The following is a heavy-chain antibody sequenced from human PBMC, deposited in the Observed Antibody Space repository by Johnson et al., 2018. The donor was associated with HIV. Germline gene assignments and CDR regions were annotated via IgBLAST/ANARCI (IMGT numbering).Heavy chain of an antibody. J-gene: IGHJ3*02. CDR3: ASAAFYYDPSGYLTRPRAFDI. V-gene: IGHV3-11*01. D-gene: IGHD3-22*01. CDR2: ISSSGSTI. CDR1: GFTFRDYY. Sequence: QVQLVESGGGVVQPGRSLRLSCVASGFTFRDYYMSWIRHSPGKGLEWVSYISSSGSTIYYADSVKGRFTISRDNAKNSLYVQMNGLRVEDSALYYCASAAFYYDPSGYLTRPRAFDIWGQGTMVTVSS.